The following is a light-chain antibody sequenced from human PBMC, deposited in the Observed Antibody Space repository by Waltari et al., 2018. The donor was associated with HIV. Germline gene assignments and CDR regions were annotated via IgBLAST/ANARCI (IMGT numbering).Light chain of an antibody. J-gene: IGKJ1*01. CDR3: QQYRGT. Sequence: EIVMTQSPATLSVSLGERATLSCRASQSVSGNLAWFQQKPGQAPRLLIYGASTRATGVPARFSGSGSGTEFTLTISSLQSEDFAVYYCQQYRGTFGQGTKVEIK. V-gene: IGKV3-15*01. CDR1: QSVSGN. CDR2: GAS.